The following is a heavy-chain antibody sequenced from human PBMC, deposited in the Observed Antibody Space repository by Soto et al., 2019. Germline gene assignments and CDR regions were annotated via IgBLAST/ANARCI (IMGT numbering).Heavy chain of an antibody. Sequence: PSQTLSLTCAISGDSVSSNSAAWNWIRQSPSSGLEWLGRTYYRSKWYNDYAVSVKSRITINPDTSKNQFSLQLNSVTPEDTAVYYCASSSSSWYWIGKNWFDPWGQGTLVTVSS. CDR1: GDSVSSNSAA. J-gene: IGHJ5*02. CDR3: ASSSSSWYWIGKNWFDP. D-gene: IGHD6-13*01. CDR2: TYYRSKWYN. V-gene: IGHV6-1*01.